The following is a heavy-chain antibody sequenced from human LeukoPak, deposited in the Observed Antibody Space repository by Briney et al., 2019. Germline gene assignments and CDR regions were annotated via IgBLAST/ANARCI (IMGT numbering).Heavy chain of an antibody. Sequence: GGSLRLSCAASGFTFSDYYMSWIRQAPGKGLEWVSYISSSGSTIYYADSVKGRFTISRDNAKNSLYLQMNSLRAEDTAVYYCARDLYIAAAGRLLGYWGQGTLVTVSS. J-gene: IGHJ4*02. CDR2: ISSSGSTI. V-gene: IGHV3-11*04. CDR3: ARDLYIAAAGRLLGY. CDR1: GFTFSDYY. D-gene: IGHD6-13*01.